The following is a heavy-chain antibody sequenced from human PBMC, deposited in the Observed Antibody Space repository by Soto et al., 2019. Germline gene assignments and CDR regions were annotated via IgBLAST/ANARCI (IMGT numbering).Heavy chain of an antibody. Sequence: QVQLVQSGAEVMKPGSSVKVSCEASGGTFSSSDINWVRQAPGQGLEWMGGIIPIFSPAKYAQKFQGRVTITADESTSTAYMELTGLTFDDTAVYYCARGLHDYDNTGYHPAYFDSWGQGTLVTVSS. CDR2: IIPIFSPA. V-gene: IGHV1-69*01. J-gene: IGHJ4*02. D-gene: IGHD3-22*01. CDR1: GGTFSSSD. CDR3: ARGLHDYDNTGYHPAYFDS.